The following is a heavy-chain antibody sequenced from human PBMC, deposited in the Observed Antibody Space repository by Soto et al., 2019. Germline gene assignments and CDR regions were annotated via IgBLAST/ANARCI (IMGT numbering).Heavy chain of an antibody. CDR2: INPSDSRT. D-gene: IGHD6-19*01. CDR3: ARGGPSSGWTVDY. CDR1: GYTFTSYY. J-gene: IGHJ4*02. Sequence: QVQLVQSGAGVKKPGASVKVSCNASGYTFTSYYIHWGRQAPGQGLEWMGRINPSDSRTTYAQNFQGRVTLTRDTSTSPVYMELRSRRSEDTAFYYCARGGPSSGWTVDYWGQGTLVTLSS. V-gene: IGHV1-46*01.